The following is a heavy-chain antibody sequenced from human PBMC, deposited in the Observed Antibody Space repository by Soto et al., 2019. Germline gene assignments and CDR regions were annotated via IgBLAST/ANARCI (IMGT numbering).Heavy chain of an antibody. CDR1: GGTFSSYA. Sequence: SVKVSCKASGGTFSSYAISWVRQAPGQGLEWMGGIIPIFGTANYAQKFQGRVTITADESTSTAYMELSSLRSEDTAVYYCASSDYCSSTSCYLGWFDPWGQGTLVTVSS. J-gene: IGHJ5*02. D-gene: IGHD2-2*01. CDR2: IIPIFGTA. CDR3: ASSDYCSSTSCYLGWFDP. V-gene: IGHV1-69*13.